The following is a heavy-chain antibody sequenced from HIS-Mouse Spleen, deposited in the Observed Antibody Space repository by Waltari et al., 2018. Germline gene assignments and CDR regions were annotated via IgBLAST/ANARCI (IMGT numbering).Heavy chain of an antibody. D-gene: IGHD6-13*01. CDR3: AREIPYSSSWYDWYFDL. J-gene: IGHJ2*01. Sequence: QLQLQESGPGLVKPSETLSLTCTVSGGSLRSSSYSWGWHRPPPGKGLEWIGSIYYSGSTYYNPSLKSRVTISVDTSKNQFSLKLSSVTAADTAVYYCAREIPYSSSWYDWYFDLWGRGTLVTVSS. CDR2: IYYSGST. V-gene: IGHV4-39*07. CDR1: GGSLRSSSYS.